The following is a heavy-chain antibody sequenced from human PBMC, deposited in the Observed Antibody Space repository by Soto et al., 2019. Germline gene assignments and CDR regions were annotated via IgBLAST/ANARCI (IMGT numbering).Heavy chain of an antibody. CDR2: ISYDGSNK. CDR3: ARDRTMVRGVILCGFHY. Sequence: QVQLVESGGGVVQPGRSLRLSCAASGFTFSSYAMHWVRQAPGKGLEWVAVISYDGSNKYYADSVKGRFTISRDNSKNTLYLQMNSLRAEDMAVYYCARDRTMVRGVILCGFHYWGQGTLVTVSS. D-gene: IGHD3-10*01. J-gene: IGHJ4*02. CDR1: GFTFSSYA. V-gene: IGHV3-30-3*01.